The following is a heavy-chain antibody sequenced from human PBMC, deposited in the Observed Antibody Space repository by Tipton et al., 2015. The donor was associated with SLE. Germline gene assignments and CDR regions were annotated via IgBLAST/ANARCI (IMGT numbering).Heavy chain of an antibody. CDR3: AKGTSGPRFDY. V-gene: IGHV3-23*01. CDR2: IGGGAGST. D-gene: IGHD3-10*01. CDR1: GFTFSSFA. Sequence: SLRLSCVGSGFTFSSFAMSWVRQAPGKGPEWVSLIGGGAGSTYYADSVKGRFTISRDNSKNTLYLQMRSLRAEDTARYYCAKGTSGPRFDYWGQGNLVTVSS. J-gene: IGHJ4*02.